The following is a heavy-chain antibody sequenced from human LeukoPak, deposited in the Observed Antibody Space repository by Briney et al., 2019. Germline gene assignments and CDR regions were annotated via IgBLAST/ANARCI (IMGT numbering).Heavy chain of an antibody. Sequence: SETLSLTCTVSGVSISSYYWSWIRQPPGKGLEWIGYIYYSGSTNHNPSLKSRVTISVDTSKNQFSLNLSSVTAADTAVYYCARGYSYYFFDYWGQGTLVTVSS. D-gene: IGHD5-18*01. V-gene: IGHV4-59*08. J-gene: IGHJ4*02. CDR2: IYYSGST. CDR1: GVSISSYY. CDR3: ARGYSYYFFDY.